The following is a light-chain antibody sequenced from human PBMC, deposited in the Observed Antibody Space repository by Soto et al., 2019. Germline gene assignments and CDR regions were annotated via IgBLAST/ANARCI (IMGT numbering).Light chain of an antibody. V-gene: IGLV1-44*01. Sequence: QPVLTQPPSASGTPGQRVTISCSGSSSNMGTNTVNWYQHLPGTAPKLLIYSDNQRPSGVPDRFSGSKSGTSASLAITGLQSEDEADYYCAAWDGSLNHILFGGGTKVTVL. J-gene: IGLJ2*01. CDR2: SDN. CDR1: SSNMGTNT. CDR3: AAWDGSLNHIL.